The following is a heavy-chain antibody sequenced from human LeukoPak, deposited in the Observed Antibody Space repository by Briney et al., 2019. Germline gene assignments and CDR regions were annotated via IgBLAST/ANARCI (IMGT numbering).Heavy chain of an antibody. J-gene: IGHJ5*02. V-gene: IGHV3-30*03. Sequence: GRSLRLSCAASGFTFSSYGMHWVRQAPGKGLEWVAVISYDGSNKYYADSVKGRFTISRDNSKNTLYLQMNSLRAEDTAVYYCARDRLPAALEEYNWFDPWGQGTLVTVSS. CDR1: GFTFSSYG. CDR3: ARDRLPAALEEYNWFDP. CDR2: ISYDGSNK. D-gene: IGHD2-2*01.